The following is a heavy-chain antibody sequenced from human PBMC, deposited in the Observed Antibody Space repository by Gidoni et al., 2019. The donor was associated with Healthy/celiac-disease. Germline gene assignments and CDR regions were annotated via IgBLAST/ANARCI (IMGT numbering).Heavy chain of an antibody. Sequence: QVQLVESGGGLVKPGGSLRLSCAASGFTFSYYYLSWIRQAPGKGLEWVSYISSSGSTIYYADSVKGRFTISRDNAKNSLYLQMNSLRAEDTAVYYCARDQDPWTPIYYYYGMDVWGQGTTVTVSS. D-gene: IGHD2-15*01. V-gene: IGHV3-11*01. CDR2: ISSSGSTI. CDR3: ARDQDPWTPIYYYYGMDV. CDR1: GFTFSYYY. J-gene: IGHJ6*02.